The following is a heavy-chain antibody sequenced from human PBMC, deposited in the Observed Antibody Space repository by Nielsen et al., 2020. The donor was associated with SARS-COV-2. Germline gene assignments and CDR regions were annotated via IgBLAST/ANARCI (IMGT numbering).Heavy chain of an antibody. CDR2: IKSKTDGGTT. J-gene: IGHJ4*02. CDR3: TTDLPRSIDY. Sequence: WIRQPPGKGLEWVGRIKSKTDGGTTDYAAPVKGRFTISRDDSKNTLYLQMNSLKTEDTAVYYCTTDLPRSIDYWGQGTLVTVSS. V-gene: IGHV3-15*01.